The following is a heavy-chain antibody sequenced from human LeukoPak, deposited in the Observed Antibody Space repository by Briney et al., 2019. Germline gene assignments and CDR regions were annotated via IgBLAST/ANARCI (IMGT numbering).Heavy chain of an antibody. CDR3: ATTGATSPSSASWFNIEY. J-gene: IGHJ4*02. CDR1: GGSVTSYY. V-gene: IGHV4-59*08. D-gene: IGHD6-13*01. CDR2: IYYSGGT. Sequence: SETLSLTCTVSGGSVTSYYCNWVRQPPGRGLEWIGYIYYSGGTNYNSSLESRVTISLDTAKNQFSLKLRSVTAEDTAVYYCATTGATSPSSASWFNIEYWGQGTLVPVSS.